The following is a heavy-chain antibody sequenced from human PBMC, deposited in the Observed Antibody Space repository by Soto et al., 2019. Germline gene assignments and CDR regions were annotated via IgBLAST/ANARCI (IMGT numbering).Heavy chain of an antibody. J-gene: IGHJ4*02. V-gene: IGHV1-18*01. CDR3: AREALDCSSTSCYARGIDY. D-gene: IGHD2-2*01. CDR2: ISAYNGNT. Sequence: QVQLVQSGAEVKKPGASVKVSCKASGYTFTSYGISWVRQAPGQGPEWMGWISAYNGNTNYAQKLQGRVTMTTDTSTSTAYMELRSLRSDDTAVYYCAREALDCSSTSCYARGIDYWGQGTLVTVSS. CDR1: GYTFTSYG.